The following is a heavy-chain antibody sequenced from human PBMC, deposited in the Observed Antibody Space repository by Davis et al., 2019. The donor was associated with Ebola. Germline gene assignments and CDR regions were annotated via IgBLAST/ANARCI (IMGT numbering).Heavy chain of an antibody. CDR1: GFTFSDHY. J-gene: IGHJ6*02. D-gene: IGHD3-22*01. V-gene: IGHV3-72*01. CDR2: TRNKANSYTT. Sequence: GGSLRLSCAASGFTFSDHYMDWVRQAPGKGLEWVGRTRNKANSYTTEYAASVKGRFTISRDDSKNSLYLQMNSLKTEDTAVYYCAREEKYYYDSSGYYYVIYYYYGMDVWGQGTTVTVSS. CDR3: AREEKYYYDSSGYYYVIYYYYGMDV.